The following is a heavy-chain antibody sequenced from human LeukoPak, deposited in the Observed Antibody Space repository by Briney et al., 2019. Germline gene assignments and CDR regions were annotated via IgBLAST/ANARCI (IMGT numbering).Heavy chain of an antibody. CDR3: ARVRSTEYYGSGSYYNGYYYMDV. CDR2: IYHSGST. J-gene: IGHJ6*03. V-gene: IGHV4-38-2*02. Sequence: SETLSLTCTVSGYSISSGYYWGWIRQPPGKGLEWIGSIYHSGSTYYNPSLKSRVTISVDTSKNQFSLKLSSVTAADTAVYYCARVRSTEYYGSGSYYNGYYYMDVWGKGTTVTVSS. CDR1: GYSISSGYY. D-gene: IGHD3-10*01.